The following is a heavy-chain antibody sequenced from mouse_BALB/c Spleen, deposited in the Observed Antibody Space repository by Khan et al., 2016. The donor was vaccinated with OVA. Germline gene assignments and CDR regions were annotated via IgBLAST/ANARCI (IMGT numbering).Heavy chain of an antibody. D-gene: IGHD1-1*01. J-gene: IGHJ3*01. Sequence: EVELVESGGVLVKPGGSLKLSCAASGFTFSTYGMSWVRQIPDKRLEWVATISSGGSYTYYPESVKGRFTISRDNAKNTLYLQMNSLNSEDTAMYYCARLAYYYNSEGFAYWGQGTLVTVSA. CDR3: ARLAYYYNSEGFAY. CDR1: GFTFSTYG. CDR2: ISSGGSYT. V-gene: IGHV5-6*01.